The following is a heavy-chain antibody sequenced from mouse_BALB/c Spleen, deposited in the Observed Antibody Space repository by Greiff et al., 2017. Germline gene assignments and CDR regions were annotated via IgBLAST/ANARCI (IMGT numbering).Heavy chain of an antibody. CDR2: IDPENGDT. J-gene: IGHJ2*01. D-gene: IGHD2-3*01. V-gene: IGHV14-4*02. Sequence: EVKLLESGAELVRSGASVKLSCTASGFNIKDYYMHWVKQRPEQGLEWIGWIDPENGDTEYAPKFQGKATMTADTSSNTAYLQLSSLTSEDTAVYYCNAGNDGQNFDYWGQGTTLTVSS. CDR3: NAGNDGQNFDY. CDR1: GFNIKDYY.